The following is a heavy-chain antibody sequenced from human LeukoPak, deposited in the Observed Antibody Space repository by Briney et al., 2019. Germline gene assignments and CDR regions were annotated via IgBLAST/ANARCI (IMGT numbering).Heavy chain of an antibody. Sequence: GASVKVSCKASGYTFTGYYMHWVRQAPGQGLEWMGWINPNSGGTNYAQKFQGWVTMTRDTSISTAYMELSRLRSDDTAVYYCARDPLQEPGEYYFDYWGQGALVTVSS. CDR2: INPNSGGT. V-gene: IGHV1-2*04. CDR3: ARDPLQEPGEYYFDY. D-gene: IGHD4-11*01. J-gene: IGHJ4*02. CDR1: GYTFTGYY.